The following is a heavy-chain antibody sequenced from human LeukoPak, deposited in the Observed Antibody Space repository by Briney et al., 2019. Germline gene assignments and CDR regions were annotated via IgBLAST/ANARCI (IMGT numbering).Heavy chain of an antibody. CDR2: ISGSGGST. D-gene: IGHD3-16*01. J-gene: IGHJ4*02. CDR3: AKGASLFPYYFHY. V-gene: IGHV3-23*01. CDR1: GFTFSSYG. Sequence: GGTLRPSCAASGFTFSSYGMSWVRQAPGKGLEWVSAISGSGGSTYYADSVKGRFTISRDNSKNTLYLQMNSLRAEDTAVYYCAKGASLFPYYFHYWGQGTLVTVSS.